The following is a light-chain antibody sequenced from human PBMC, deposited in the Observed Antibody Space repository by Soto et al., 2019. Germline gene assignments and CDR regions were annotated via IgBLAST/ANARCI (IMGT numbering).Light chain of an antibody. CDR1: QTINSY. J-gene: IGKJ1*01. Sequence: DIQMTKSPSSLSASVGDRVTITCRASQTINSYLNWYQQKPGKAPKLLIYAASTLQSGVPSRFSGSGSGTDFTLTISSLRPEDFATYYCQQSESTSWTFGQGTKVDI. CDR2: AAS. CDR3: QQSESTSWT. V-gene: IGKV1-39*01.